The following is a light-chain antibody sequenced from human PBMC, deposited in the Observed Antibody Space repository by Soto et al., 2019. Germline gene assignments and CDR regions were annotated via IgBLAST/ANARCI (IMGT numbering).Light chain of an antibody. CDR2: ETS. CDR1: ISDFGSYKF. Sequence: SALTQPASVSGSPGRAVTLPCTSPISDFGSYKFVSWYQHHPGKVPKVIIYETSKRPSGVSDRFPGSKSGNTASLTISGLQAEDEADYYCFSFTSTNTHVFGSGTKV. J-gene: IGLJ1*01. CDR3: FSFTSTNTHV. V-gene: IGLV2-23*01.